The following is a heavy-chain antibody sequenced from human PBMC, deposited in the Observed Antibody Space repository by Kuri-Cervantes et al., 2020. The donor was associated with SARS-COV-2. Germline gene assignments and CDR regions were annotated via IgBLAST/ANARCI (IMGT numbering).Heavy chain of an antibody. V-gene: IGHV4-61*02. D-gene: IGHD1-26*01. CDR2: IYTSGST. CDR3: ARTLRTLSYGLSEWFDP. J-gene: IGHJ5*02. Sequence: SETLSLTCTVSGGSISSSSYYWGWIRQPAGKGLEWIGRIYTSGSTNYNPSLKSRVTMSVDTSKNQFSLKLSSVTAADTAVYYCARTLRTLSYGLSEWFDPWGQGTLVTVSS. CDR1: GGSISSSSYY.